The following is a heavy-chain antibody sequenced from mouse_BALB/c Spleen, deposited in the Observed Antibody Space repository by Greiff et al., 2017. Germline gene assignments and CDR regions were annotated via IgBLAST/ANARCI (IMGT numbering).Heavy chain of an antibody. V-gene: IGHV1S81*02. Sequence: QVQLQQPGAELVKPGASVKLSCKASGYTFTSYWMHWVKQRPGQGLEWIGEINPSNGRTNYNEKFKSKATLTVVKSSSTAYMQLSSLTSEDSAVYYCARSPDGYYVDYAMDYWGQGTSVTVSS. CDR2: INPSNGRT. J-gene: IGHJ4*01. D-gene: IGHD2-3*01. CDR1: GYTFTSYW. CDR3: ARSPDGYYVDYAMDY.